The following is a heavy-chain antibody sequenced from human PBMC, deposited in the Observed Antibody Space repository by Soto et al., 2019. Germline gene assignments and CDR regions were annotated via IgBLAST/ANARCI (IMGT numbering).Heavy chain of an antibody. CDR2: IYYSGST. J-gene: IGHJ4*02. CDR1: GGSIISYY. Sequence: SETLSLTCTVSGGSIISYYWSWIRQPPWKGLEWIGYIYYSGSTYYNPSLKSRVTISVDTPKNQFSLKLSSVTAADTAVYYCAKGRNNGNALAFWGQETRVTVSS. CDR3: AKGRNNGNALAF. D-gene: IGHD1-20*01. V-gene: IGHV4-59*06.